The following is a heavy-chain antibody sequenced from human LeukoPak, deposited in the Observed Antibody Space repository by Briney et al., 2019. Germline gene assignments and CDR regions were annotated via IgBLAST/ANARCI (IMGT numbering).Heavy chain of an antibody. J-gene: IGHJ3*02. CDR1: GGSISSYY. D-gene: IGHD2-2*01. Sequence: PSETLSLTCTVSGGSISSYYWSWIRQPPGKGLEWIGYIYYSGSTNYNPSLKSRVTISVDTSKNQFSLKLSSVTAADTAVYYCAREPGGGAFDIWGQGTMVNVSS. CDR3: AREPGGGAFDI. CDR2: IYYSGST. V-gene: IGHV4-59*12.